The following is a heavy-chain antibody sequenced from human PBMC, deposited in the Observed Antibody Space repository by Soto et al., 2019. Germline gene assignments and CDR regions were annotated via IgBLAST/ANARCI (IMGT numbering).Heavy chain of an antibody. CDR3: ASGIQLWLRRINNGYSG. Sequence: QVQLVQSGAEVKKPESSVKVSCKAPGGTFSTYAISWVRQAPGQGLEWMGGIIPMVGTANYAQRFQDRVTITADESTKTVDRELSSLRSEDTAVYFCASGIQLWLRRINNGYSGWGQGTLVTVSS. D-gene: IGHD5-18*01. CDR2: IIPMVGTA. V-gene: IGHV1-69*12. CDR1: GGTFSTYA. J-gene: IGHJ4*02.